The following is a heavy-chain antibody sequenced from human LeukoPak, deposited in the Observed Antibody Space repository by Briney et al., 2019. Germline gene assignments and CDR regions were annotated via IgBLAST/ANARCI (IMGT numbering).Heavy chain of an antibody. V-gene: IGHV3-23*01. CDR1: GLSCSNYA. Sequence: GGSLRLSFAASGLSCSNYAMTWGRQAPRNGLERGSAISGRGISTSYADSVKGRFTISRDNSKNTLYLQMNSMRAEDTAVYYCAKCAGGWFRPDYWGQGTLVTVSS. J-gene: IGHJ4*02. D-gene: IGHD6-19*01. CDR2: ISGRGIST. CDR3: AKCAGGWFRPDY.